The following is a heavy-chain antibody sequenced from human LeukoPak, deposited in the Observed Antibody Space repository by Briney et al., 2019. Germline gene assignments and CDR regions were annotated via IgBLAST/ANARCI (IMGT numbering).Heavy chain of an antibody. J-gene: IGHJ4*02. Sequence: KASETLSLTCTVSGGSISSSSYYWGWIRQPPGKGLEWIGSIYYSGSTYYNPSLKSRVTISVDTSKNQFSLKLSSVTAADTAVYYCARFPMSGAAAGTVGFGYWGQGTLVTVSS. V-gene: IGHV4-39*07. CDR3: ARFPMSGAAAGTVGFGY. CDR2: IYYSGST. D-gene: IGHD6-13*01. CDR1: GGSISSSSYY.